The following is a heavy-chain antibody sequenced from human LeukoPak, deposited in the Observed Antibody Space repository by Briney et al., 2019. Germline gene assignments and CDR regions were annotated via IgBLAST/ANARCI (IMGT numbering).Heavy chain of an antibody. D-gene: IGHD3-22*01. CDR1: GFTFSSYA. J-gene: IGHJ3*02. Sequence: GGSLRLSCAASGFTFSSYAMTWVRQAPGKGLEWVSSINSRSSYIYYADSVKGRFTISRDNAKNSLDLQMNSLRAEDTAVYYCARDISPYYYDSSGYYYDALDIWGQGTMVTVSS. CDR3: ARDISPYYYDSSGYYYDALDI. CDR2: INSRSSYI. V-gene: IGHV3-21*01.